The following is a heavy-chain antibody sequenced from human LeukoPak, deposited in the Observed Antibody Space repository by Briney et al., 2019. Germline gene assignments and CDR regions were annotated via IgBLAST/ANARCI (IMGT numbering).Heavy chain of an antibody. CDR3: ARDHLANLASRLFDP. Sequence: SETLSLTCTVSGGSISTYYWSWIRQPPGKGLEWIGYIYYSGSTNYNPSLKSRVTISVDTSKNQFSLKLNSVTAADTAVYFCARDHLANLASRLFDPWGQGTLVTVSS. D-gene: IGHD3-3*01. CDR2: IYYSGST. J-gene: IGHJ5*02. V-gene: IGHV4-59*12. CDR1: GGSISTYY.